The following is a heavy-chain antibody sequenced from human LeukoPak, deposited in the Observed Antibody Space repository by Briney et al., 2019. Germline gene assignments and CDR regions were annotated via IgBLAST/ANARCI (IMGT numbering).Heavy chain of an antibody. CDR2: IYYSGST. CDR3: ARRLSSTRSWFDP. Sequence: PSETLSLTCTGSGGSISSYYWSWIRQPPGKGLEWIGYIYYSGSTNYNPSLKSRVTISVDTSKNQFSLKLSSVTAADTAVYYCARRLSSTRSWFDPWGQGTLVTVSS. CDR1: GGSISSYY. V-gene: IGHV4-59*01. J-gene: IGHJ5*02. D-gene: IGHD2-2*01.